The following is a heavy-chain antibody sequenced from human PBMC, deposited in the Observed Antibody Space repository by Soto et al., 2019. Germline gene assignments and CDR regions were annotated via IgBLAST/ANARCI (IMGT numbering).Heavy chain of an antibody. J-gene: IGHJ5*02. Sequence: QVQLVQSGAEVKKPGASVKVSCKASGYTFSTYGFSWVRQAPGQGLEWMGWIGADNGDTKYAQNFQCSVTMTTHTSTTTSYMELRSLTSDDTAVYFCARDWKGAEGFDPWGQGTLVTVSS. CDR3: ARDWKGAEGFDP. CDR1: GYTFSTYG. V-gene: IGHV1-18*01. CDR2: IGADNGDT. D-gene: IGHD1-1*01.